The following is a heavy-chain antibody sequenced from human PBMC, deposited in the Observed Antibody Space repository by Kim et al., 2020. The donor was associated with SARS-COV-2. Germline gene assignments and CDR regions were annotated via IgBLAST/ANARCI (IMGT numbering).Heavy chain of an antibody. CDR2: NG. CDR3: ARGDTGSIDY. V-gene: IGHV3-30*10. D-gene: IGHD2-21*02. J-gene: IGHJ4*02. Sequence: NGYYTDSVSGRFTVSRDNFKDTLYLQMNSLRTEDTAVYYCARGDTGSIDYWGQGTLVTVSS.